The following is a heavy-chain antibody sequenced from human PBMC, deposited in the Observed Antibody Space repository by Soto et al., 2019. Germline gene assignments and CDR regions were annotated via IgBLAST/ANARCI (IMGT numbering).Heavy chain of an antibody. CDR1: VFTFSSYA. D-gene: IGHD6-13*01. V-gene: IGHV3-23*01. J-gene: IGHJ5*02. CDR3: AKRRSSSWYSNWFDP. CDR2: ISGSGGST. Sequence: GGSLRLSCAASVFTFSSYAMSWVRQAPGKGLEWVSAISGSGGSTYYADSVKGRFTISRDNSKNTLYLQMNSLRAEDTAVYYCAKRRSSSWYSNWFDPWGQGTLVTVSS.